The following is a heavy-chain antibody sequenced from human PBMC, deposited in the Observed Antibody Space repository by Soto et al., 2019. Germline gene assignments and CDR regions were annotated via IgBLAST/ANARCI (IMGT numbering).Heavy chain of an antibody. Sequence: QVQLVESGGGVVQPGRSLRLSCAASGFTFSSYGMHWVRQAPGKGLEWVAVIWNDGSEKYHADSVKGRFTISRDTSKNTLKLQMNSLRAEDKAVYYCPRDTQGRGYDIDYWGQGTLVTVSS. CDR2: IWNDGSEK. CDR1: GFTFSSYG. J-gene: IGHJ4*02. V-gene: IGHV3-33*01. D-gene: IGHD5-12*01. CDR3: PRDTQGRGYDIDY.